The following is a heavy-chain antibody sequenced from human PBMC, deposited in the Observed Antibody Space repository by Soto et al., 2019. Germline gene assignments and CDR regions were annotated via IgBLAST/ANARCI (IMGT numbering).Heavy chain of an antibody. D-gene: IGHD4-4*01. CDR1: GFTFSNYA. CDR3: ARAHSNSYYDGMDV. V-gene: IGHV3-64*02. J-gene: IGHJ6*02. CDR2: ISSIGGST. Sequence: DVQLVESGEGLVQPGGSLRLSCAASGFTFSNYAMHWVRQAPGKGLEYVSTISSIGGSTYYADSAKGRFTISRDNSKNTLYLQMGSLRAEDMAVYYCARAHSNSYYDGMDVWGQGTTVTVSS.